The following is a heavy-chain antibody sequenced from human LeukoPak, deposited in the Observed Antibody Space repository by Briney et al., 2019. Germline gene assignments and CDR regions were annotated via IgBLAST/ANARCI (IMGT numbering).Heavy chain of an antibody. D-gene: IGHD3-10*01. CDR3: ARCYYGSGSRRNNDY. CDR2: ISYDGSNK. V-gene: IGHV3-30-3*01. J-gene: IGHJ4*02. Sequence: GGSLRLSCAASGFTFSSYAMHWVRQAPGKGLEWVAVISYDGSNKYYADSVKGRFTISRDNSKNTLYLQMNSLRAEDTAVYYCARCYYGSGSRRNNDYWGQGTLVTFSS. CDR1: GFTFSSYA.